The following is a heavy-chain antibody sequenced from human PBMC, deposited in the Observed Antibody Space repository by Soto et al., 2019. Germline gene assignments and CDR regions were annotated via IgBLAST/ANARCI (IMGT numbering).Heavy chain of an antibody. CDR1: LDSFSSNRYL. CDR3: ARLRGGIFGPSDY. V-gene: IGHV4-39*01. J-gene: IGHJ4*02. D-gene: IGHD3-3*01. Sequence: SETLFLTCTFSLDSFSSNRYLWGLIRPPPGKGLEWIGSIYHSGSTFYNPSLQSRVTMSVDTSVKQFSLRLKSVTAADTGVYYCARLRGGIFGPSDYWGQGTPVTVSS. CDR2: IYHSGST.